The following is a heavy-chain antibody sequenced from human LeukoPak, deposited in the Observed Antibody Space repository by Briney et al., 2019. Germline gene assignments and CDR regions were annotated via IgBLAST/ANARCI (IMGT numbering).Heavy chain of an antibody. CDR3: ARTSSSSWYKDAFDI. V-gene: IGHV1-2*04. Sequence: GASVKVSCKASNFTFTNYGVGWVRQAPGQGLEWMGWISPYSGGTNYAQKFQGWVTMTRDTSISTAYMELSRLRSDDTAVYYCARTSSSSWYKDAFDIWGQGAMVTVSS. J-gene: IGHJ3*02. CDR1: NFTFTNYG. D-gene: IGHD6-13*01. CDR2: ISPYSGGT.